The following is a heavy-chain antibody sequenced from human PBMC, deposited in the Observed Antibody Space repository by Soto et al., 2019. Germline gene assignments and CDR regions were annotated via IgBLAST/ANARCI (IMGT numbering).Heavy chain of an antibody. CDR1: GFTFSRYG. Sequence: GGTLRISCAASGFTFSRYGMHWVRQAPGKGLEWVAVISYDGSNKYYADSVKGRFTISRDNSKNTLYLQMNSLRAEDTAVYYCAKAPRAGYNYGLFAYWGRGSFVIGSS. CDR2: ISYDGSNK. V-gene: IGHV3-30*18. D-gene: IGHD5-18*01. J-gene: IGHJ4*01. CDR3: AKAPRAGYNYGLFAY.